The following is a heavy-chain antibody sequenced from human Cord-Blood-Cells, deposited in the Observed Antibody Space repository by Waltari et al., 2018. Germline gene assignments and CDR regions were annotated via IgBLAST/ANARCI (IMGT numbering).Heavy chain of an antibody. J-gene: IGHJ4*02. Sequence: EVQLVESGGGLVKPGGSLRLSCAASGFTFSSYSMNWVRPAPGKGLEWVSSISSSSSYIYYADSVKGRFTISRDNAKNSLYLQMNSLRAEDTAVYYCARLLWFGEPYFDYWGQGTLVTVSS. CDR3: ARLLWFGEPYFDY. CDR2: ISSSSSYI. D-gene: IGHD3-10*01. CDR1: GFTFSSYS. V-gene: IGHV3-21*01.